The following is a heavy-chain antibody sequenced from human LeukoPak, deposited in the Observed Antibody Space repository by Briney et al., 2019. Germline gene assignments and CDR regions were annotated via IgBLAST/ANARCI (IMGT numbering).Heavy chain of an antibody. CDR2: IYYSGST. Sequence: SETLSLTCTVSGGSISSYYWSWIRQPPGKGLEWIGYIYYSGSTNYNPSLKSRVTISVDTSKNQFSLKLSSVTAADTAVYYCARAYGDYPRVFDYWGQGTLVTVS. D-gene: IGHD4-17*01. CDR1: GGSISSYY. CDR3: ARAYGDYPRVFDY. V-gene: IGHV4-59*01. J-gene: IGHJ4*02.